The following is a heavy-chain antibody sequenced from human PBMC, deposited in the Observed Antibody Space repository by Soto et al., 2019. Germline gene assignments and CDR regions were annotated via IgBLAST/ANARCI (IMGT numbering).Heavy chain of an antibody. CDR1: GFTFSSYG. J-gene: IGHJ4*02. CDR2: ISYDGSNK. Sequence: GGSLRLSCAASGFTFSSYGMHWVRQAPGKGLEWVAVISYDGSNKYYADSVKGRFTISRDNSKNTLYLQMNSLRAEDTAVYYCAKGRRGYYYDSSGYYRFDYWGQGTLVTVSS. V-gene: IGHV3-30*18. CDR3: AKGRRGYYYDSSGYYRFDY. D-gene: IGHD3-22*01.